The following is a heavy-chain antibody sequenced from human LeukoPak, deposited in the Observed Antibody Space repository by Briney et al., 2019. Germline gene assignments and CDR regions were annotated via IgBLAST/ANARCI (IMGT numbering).Heavy chain of an antibody. J-gene: IGHJ4*02. CDR1: VYTFTGYY. Sequence: ASVKVSCKASVYTFTGYYMHWVRQAPGQGLEWMGWINPNSGGTNYAQKFQGRVTMTRDTSISTAYMELSRLRSDDTAVYYCARVGVAGIAAANIDYWGQGTLVTVSS. CDR2: INPNSGGT. D-gene: IGHD6-13*01. CDR3: ARVGVAGIAAANIDY. V-gene: IGHV1-2*02.